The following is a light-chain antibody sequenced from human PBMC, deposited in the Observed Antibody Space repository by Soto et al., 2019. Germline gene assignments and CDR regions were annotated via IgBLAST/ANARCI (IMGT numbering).Light chain of an antibody. CDR1: QGIGNH. CDR2: IAS. CDR3: QKYYNVPPT. Sequence: DIQMTQSPTSLSASVGDRVTITCRASQGIGNHLAWYQQTPGKVPKLLIYIASTLQSGVPSRFSGSGSGTDFTLTISSLQPEDVATYYCQKYYNVPPTFGPGTKVDIK. V-gene: IGKV1-27*01. J-gene: IGKJ3*01.